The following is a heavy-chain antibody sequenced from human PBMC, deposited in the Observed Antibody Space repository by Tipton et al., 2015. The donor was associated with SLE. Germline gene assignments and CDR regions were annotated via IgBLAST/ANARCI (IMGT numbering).Heavy chain of an antibody. J-gene: IGHJ4*02. CDR3: ARRHYSGPFDS. V-gene: IGHV4-39*07. CDR1: GDSINSDGYF. Sequence: TLSLTCTVSGDSINSDGYFWTWIRQPPGKGLEWIGSIFYTGSTYYNPSLKSRVSFSIDTSKHQFSLKLNSVTAADTAVYYCARRHYSGPFDSWGQGTLVTVSS. D-gene: IGHD5-12*01. CDR2: IFYTGST.